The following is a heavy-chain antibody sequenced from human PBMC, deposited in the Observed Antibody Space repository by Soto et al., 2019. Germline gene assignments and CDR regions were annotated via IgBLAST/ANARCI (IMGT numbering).Heavy chain of an antibody. D-gene: IGHD2-15*01. CDR1: GFSLSTSGVG. V-gene: IGHV2-5*02. J-gene: IGHJ6*02. Sequence: QITLKESGPTLVKPTQTLTLTCTFSGFSLSTSGVGVAWIRQPPGKALEWLALIYWDDDKRYRPSLESRLTITKDTSKNLVVLTMTNMASVDTAPYYCAYLPCSGGSCYWFSFSGMDVWGPGTTVTVSS. CDR2: IYWDDDK. CDR3: AYLPCSGGSCYWFSFSGMDV.